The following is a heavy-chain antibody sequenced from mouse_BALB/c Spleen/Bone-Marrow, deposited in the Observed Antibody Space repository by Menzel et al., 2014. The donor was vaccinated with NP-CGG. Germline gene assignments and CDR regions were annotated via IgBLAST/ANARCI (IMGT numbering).Heavy chain of an antibody. CDR3: ARQITTVDYAMVY. V-gene: IGHV1-7*01. Sequence: VQLQQSGAELAKPGASVKMSCKASGYTFTSYWMHWVKQRPGQGLEWIGYINPSTGYTEYNQKVKDKATLTADKSSSTAYMQLSSLTSEDSAVYYCARQITTVDYAMVYLGHGTSVTVSS. CDR1: GYTFTSYW. CDR2: INPSTGYT. D-gene: IGHD1-1*01. J-gene: IGHJ4*01.